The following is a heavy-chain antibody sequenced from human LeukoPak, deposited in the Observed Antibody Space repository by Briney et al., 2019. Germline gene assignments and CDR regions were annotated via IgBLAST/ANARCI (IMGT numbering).Heavy chain of an antibody. V-gene: IGHV4-59*08. CDR2: IYYSGST. CDR3: ARHGGKYSSSWYYFDY. Sequence: SETLSLTCTVSGGSISSYYWSWTRQPPGKGLEWIGYIYYSGSTNYNPSLKSRVTISVDTSKNQFSLKLSSVTPADTAVYYCARHGGKYSSSWYYFDYWGQGTLVTVSS. J-gene: IGHJ4*02. D-gene: IGHD6-13*01. CDR1: GGSISSYY.